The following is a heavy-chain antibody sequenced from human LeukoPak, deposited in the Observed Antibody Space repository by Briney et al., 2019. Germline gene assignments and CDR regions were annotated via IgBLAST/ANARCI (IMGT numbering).Heavy chain of an antibody. CDR2: ISRRSTYI. Sequence: PGGSLRLSYAASGFTFSNYNIIWIRQAPGKGLEWVSSISRRSTYIFYADSVKGRFTISRDNAENTLYLQMNSLRADDTAVYYCARDLEAAAGTGEDYWGQGTLVTVSS. CDR1: GFTFSNYN. V-gene: IGHV3-21*01. CDR3: ARDLEAAAGTGEDY. J-gene: IGHJ4*02. D-gene: IGHD6-13*01.